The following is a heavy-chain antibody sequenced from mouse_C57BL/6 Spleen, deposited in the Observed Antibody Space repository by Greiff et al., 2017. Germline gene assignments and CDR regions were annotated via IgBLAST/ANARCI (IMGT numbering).Heavy chain of an antibody. CDR3: ARGYDGYYDAMDY. J-gene: IGHJ4*01. CDR1: GYTFTSYW. Sequence: QVQLQQPGAELVKPGASVKLSCKASGYTFTSYWMHWVKPRPGPGLEWIGMIHPNSGSTNYNAKFKSKATLTGDKSSSTAYMQLSSRTSEDSAVYDWARGYDGYYDAMDYWGQGTSVTVSS. V-gene: IGHV1-64*01. CDR2: IHPNSGST. D-gene: IGHD2-3*01.